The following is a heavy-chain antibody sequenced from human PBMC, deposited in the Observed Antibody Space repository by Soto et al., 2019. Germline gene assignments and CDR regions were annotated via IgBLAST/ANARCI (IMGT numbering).Heavy chain of an antibody. CDR1: GYTFTSYD. Sequence: AAVKVSCKASGYTFTSYDIYWVRQATGQGLEWMGWMNPNTGNSGYAQKFQGRVTVTSDTSINTVYMELSSLRSEDTAVYYCARRAETNGWNGFGADKYYFDFWGQGTLVTVSS. D-gene: IGHD1-1*01. V-gene: IGHV1-8*01. CDR2: MNPNTGNS. CDR3: ARRAETNGWNGFGADKYYFDF. J-gene: IGHJ4*02.